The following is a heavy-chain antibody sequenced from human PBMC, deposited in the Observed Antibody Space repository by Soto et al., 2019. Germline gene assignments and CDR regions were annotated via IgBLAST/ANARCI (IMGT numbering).Heavy chain of an antibody. CDR3: ARGGGLAYCGGDCFNFDY. CDR1: GYTFTSYG. V-gene: IGHV1-18*03. Sequence: ASVKVSCKASGYTFTSYGISWVRQAPGQGLEWMGWISAYNGNTNYAQKLQGRVTMTTDTSTSTAYMELRSLRSDDMAVYYCARGGGLAYCGGDCFNFDYWGQGTLVTVSS. CDR2: ISAYNGNT. J-gene: IGHJ4*02. D-gene: IGHD2-21*02.